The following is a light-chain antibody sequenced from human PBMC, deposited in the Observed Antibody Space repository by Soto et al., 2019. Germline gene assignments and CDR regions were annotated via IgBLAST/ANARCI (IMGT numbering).Light chain of an antibody. CDR2: DAS. J-gene: IGKJ4*01. V-gene: IGKV3-11*01. CDR1: QDLRSF. CDR3: QQRRGRLT. Sequence: EILLTQSPATLSLSPGERATLSCRASQDLRSFLAWYQQRPGQAPRLLIYDASSRATGIPARFSGSGSGTDFTLTISSLEPEDFAVYYCQQRRGRLTFGGGTRVELK.